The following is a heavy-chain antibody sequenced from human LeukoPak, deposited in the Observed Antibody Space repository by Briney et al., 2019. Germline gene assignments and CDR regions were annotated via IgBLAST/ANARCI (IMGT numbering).Heavy chain of an antibody. Sequence: GGSPRLSCATSGFTFSSYAMSWVRQAPGKGLQWVSAIIGSGDYTYYADSVRGRFTISRDNSKNTLYLEMNSLRAEDTAVYYCAKGYCTSTSCYTSNGIDHWGQGTLVTVSS. D-gene: IGHD2-2*02. V-gene: IGHV3-23*01. CDR1: GFTFSSYA. CDR2: IIGSGDYT. J-gene: IGHJ4*02. CDR3: AKGYCTSTSCYTSNGIDH.